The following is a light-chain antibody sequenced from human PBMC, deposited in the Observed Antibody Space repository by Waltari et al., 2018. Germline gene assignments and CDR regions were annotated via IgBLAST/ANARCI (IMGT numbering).Light chain of an antibody. J-gene: IGLJ2*01. V-gene: IGLV1-44*01. CDR1: SSNIGSNT. CDR3: AAWDDSLNGVV. CDR2: SNK. Sequence: QSVLTQPPSASGTPGQRVTISCSGSSSNIGSNTVHWYQQPPGTAPKLLIYSNKQRPSGVPDRFSASRFGTSASLAISGLQSEDEADYYCAAWDDSLNGVVFGGGTKLTVL.